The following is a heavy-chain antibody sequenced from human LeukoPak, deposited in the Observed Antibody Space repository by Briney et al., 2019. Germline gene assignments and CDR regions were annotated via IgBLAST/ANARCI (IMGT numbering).Heavy chain of an antibody. CDR3: ARDRIVVVPAATKLYYYYYMDV. V-gene: IGHV6-1*01. CDR1: GDSVSSNSAA. J-gene: IGHJ6*03. D-gene: IGHD2-2*01. Sequence: SQTLSLTCAISGDSVSSNSAAWNWIRQPPSRGLEWLGRTYYRSKWYNDYAVSVKSRITINPDTSKNQFSLQLNSVTPEDTAVYYCARDRIVVVPAATKLYYYYYMDVWGKGTTVTVSS. CDR2: TYYRSKWYN.